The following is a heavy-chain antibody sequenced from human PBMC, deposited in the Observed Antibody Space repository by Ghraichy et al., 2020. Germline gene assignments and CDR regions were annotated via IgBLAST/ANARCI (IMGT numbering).Heavy chain of an antibody. D-gene: IGHD3-16*02. CDR1: GGSISSYY. CDR2: IYYSGST. J-gene: IGHJ4*02. Sequence: SETLSLTCTVSGGSISSYYWSWIRQPPGKGLEWIGYIYYSGSTNYNPSLKSRVTISVDTSKNQFSLKLSSVTAADTAVYYCARRAPRGITFGGVIVKSSYFDYWGQGTLVTVSS. V-gene: IGHV4-59*08. CDR3: ARRAPRGITFGGVIVKSSYFDY.